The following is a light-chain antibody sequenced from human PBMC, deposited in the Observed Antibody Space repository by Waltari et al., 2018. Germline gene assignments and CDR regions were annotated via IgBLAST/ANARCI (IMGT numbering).Light chain of an antibody. V-gene: IGLV2-11*01. Sequence: QSALTQPRSVSGSPGQSVTISCTGTSSDVGGYNYVSWYQQHPGKAPKLMIHDVNKRPAVVPDRFSGSKSVNTASLTISGLQAEDEADYYCCSYAGSYIFGVFGGGTKLTVL. CDR2: DVN. J-gene: IGLJ2*01. CDR1: SSDVGGYNY. CDR3: CSYAGSYIFGV.